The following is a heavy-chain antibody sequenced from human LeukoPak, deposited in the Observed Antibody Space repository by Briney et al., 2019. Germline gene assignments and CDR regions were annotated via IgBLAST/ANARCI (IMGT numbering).Heavy chain of an antibody. D-gene: IGHD2-21*01. CDR1: GGSISSYY. CDR3: ARECGGDCYRAFDY. Sequence: SETLSLTCTVSGGSISSYYWSWIRQPPGKGLEWIGYIYYSGSTNYNPSLKSQVTISVDTSKNQFSLKLSSVTAADTAVYYCARECGGDCYRAFDYWGQGTLVTVSS. CDR2: IYYSGST. J-gene: IGHJ4*02. V-gene: IGHV4-59*12.